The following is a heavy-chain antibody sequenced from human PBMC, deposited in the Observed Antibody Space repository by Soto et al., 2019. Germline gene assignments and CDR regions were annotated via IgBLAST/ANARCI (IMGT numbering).Heavy chain of an antibody. D-gene: IGHD6-6*01. CDR2: INAGNGNT. Sequence: QVQLVQSGAEVKKPGASVKVSCKASGYTFTSYAMNWVRQAPGQRLEWMGWINAGNGNTKYSQKFQGRVTITRDTPASTAYMELSSLRSEDTAVYYCARVGSSSSTPPYYFDYWGQGTLVTVSS. V-gene: IGHV1-3*01. J-gene: IGHJ4*02. CDR3: ARVGSSSSTPPYYFDY. CDR1: GYTFTSYA.